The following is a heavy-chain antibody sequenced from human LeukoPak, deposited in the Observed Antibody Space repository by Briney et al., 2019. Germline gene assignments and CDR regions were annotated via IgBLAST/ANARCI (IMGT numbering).Heavy chain of an antibody. Sequence: GGSLRLSCAASGFTFSSYAMHWVRQAPGKGLEYVSAISSNGGSTYYANSVKGRFTISRDNSKNTLYLQMGSLRAEDMAVYYCARVAWEWEPYYFDYWGQGTLVTVSS. CDR2: ISSNGGST. J-gene: IGHJ4*02. V-gene: IGHV3-64*01. CDR1: GFTFSSYA. CDR3: ARVAWEWEPYYFDY. D-gene: IGHD1-26*01.